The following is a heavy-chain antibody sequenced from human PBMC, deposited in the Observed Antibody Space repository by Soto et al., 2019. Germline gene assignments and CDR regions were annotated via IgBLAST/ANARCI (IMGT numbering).Heavy chain of an antibody. J-gene: IGHJ4*02. CDR2: IYYGGST. D-gene: IGHD5-18*01. CDR3: ARSGNSNGLGFDY. V-gene: IGHV4-59*01. CDR1: GGSISGYY. Sequence: KSSETLSLTCSVSGGSISGYYWSWIRQSPGKGLEWIGYIYYGGSTRHNPSLDSRVTVSADTSKNQISLRLTSVTAADTAVYYCARSGNSNGLGFDYWGQVLFFTVSP.